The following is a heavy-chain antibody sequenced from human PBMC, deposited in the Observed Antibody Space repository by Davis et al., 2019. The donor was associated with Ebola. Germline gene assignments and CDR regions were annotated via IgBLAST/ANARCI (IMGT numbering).Heavy chain of an antibody. CDR1: GYSFTSYW. D-gene: IGHD6-13*01. J-gene: IGHJ4*02. V-gene: IGHV5-51*01. CDR2: IYPGDSDT. CDR3: ARQTVAAWSYFDY. Sequence: GESLKISCKGSGYSFTSYWIGWVRQMPGKGLEWVWIIYPGDSDTRYSPSFQGQVTISADKSISTAYLQGSSLKDSDTAMYYCARQTVAAWSYFDYWGQGTLVTVSS.